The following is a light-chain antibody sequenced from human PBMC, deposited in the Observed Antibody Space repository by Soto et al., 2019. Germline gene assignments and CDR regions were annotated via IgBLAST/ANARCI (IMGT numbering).Light chain of an antibody. CDR1: QRITSSF. V-gene: IGKV3-20*01. CDR3: QHHGSSLTWT. CDR2: GAS. Sequence: DIVLTQSPGTLSLSPGETATLSCRASQRITSSFLTWYQKRPGQAPRLLIYGASNRATGIPDRFVGGGSGTDFTLTISRLEPEDFAVFYCQHHGSSLTWTFGQWTKVEIK. J-gene: IGKJ1*01.